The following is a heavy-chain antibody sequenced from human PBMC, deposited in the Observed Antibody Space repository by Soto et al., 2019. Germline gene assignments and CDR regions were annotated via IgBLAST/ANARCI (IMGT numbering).Heavy chain of an antibody. J-gene: IGHJ6*03. CDR3: ASDQEPSTLYYDYYYMDV. V-gene: IGHV1-46*03. CDR1: GYTFTSYY. Sequence: QVQLVQSGAEVKKPGASVTVSCTASGYTFTSYYIHWVRQAPGQGLEWMGIINPSGGSTSYAQKFQDRVTMTRDTSTSTVYMEVSGLRSEDTAVYYCASDQEPSTLYYDYYYMDVWGKGTTVTVSS. CDR2: INPSGGST.